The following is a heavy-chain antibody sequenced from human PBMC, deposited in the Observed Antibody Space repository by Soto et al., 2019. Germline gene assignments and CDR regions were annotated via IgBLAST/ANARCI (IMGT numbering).Heavy chain of an antibody. CDR1: GGSISSSSYY. Sequence: SETLSLTCTVSGGSISSSSYYWGWIRQPPGKGLEWIGSIYYSGSTYYNPSLKSRVTISVDTSKNQFSLKLSSVTAADTAVYYCARGLAVYYYYYGMDVWGQGTTVTVSS. CDR2: IYYSGST. J-gene: IGHJ6*02. D-gene: IGHD4-17*01. CDR3: ARGLAVYYYYYGMDV. V-gene: IGHV4-39*01.